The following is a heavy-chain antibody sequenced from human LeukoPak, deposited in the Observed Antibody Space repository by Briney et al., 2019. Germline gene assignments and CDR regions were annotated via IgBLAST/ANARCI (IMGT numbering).Heavy chain of an antibody. CDR1: GFTFGDYA. D-gene: IGHD2-15*01. J-gene: IGHJ4*02. CDR3: TRFVVVVAAPSG. Sequence: PGRSLRLSCTASGFTFGDYAMSWSRQAPGKGLEWVGFIRSKAYGGTTEYAASVKGRFTISRDDSKSIAYLQMNSLKTEDTAVYYCTRFVVVVAAPSGWGQGTLVTVSS. V-gene: IGHV3-49*03. CDR2: IRSKAYGGTT.